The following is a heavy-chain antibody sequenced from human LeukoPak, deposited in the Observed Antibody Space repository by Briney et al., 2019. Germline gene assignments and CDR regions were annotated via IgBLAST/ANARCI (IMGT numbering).Heavy chain of an antibody. V-gene: IGHV4-39*01. J-gene: IGHJ4*02. CDR2: IYYSGNT. D-gene: IGHD3-22*01. Sequence: SETLSLTCTVSGGSISSSSYYWGWIRQPPGRGLEWIGSIYYSGNTYYNPSLKSRVTISVDTSKNQFSLKLSSVTAADTAVYYCATYYYDSSACKDWGQGTLVTVSS. CDR1: GGSISSSSYY. CDR3: ATYYYDSSACKD.